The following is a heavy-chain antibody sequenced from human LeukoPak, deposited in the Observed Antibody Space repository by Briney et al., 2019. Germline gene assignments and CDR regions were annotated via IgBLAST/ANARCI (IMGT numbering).Heavy chain of an antibody. CDR2: ISSSSSYI. V-gene: IGHV3-21*04. Sequence: GGSLRLSCAASGFTSSSYSMNWVRQAPGKGLEWVSSISSSSSYIYYADSVKGRFTVSRDNSKNTLDLQMNNLRADDTAVYYCAREILRDGSYLIEDWGQGILVTVSS. CDR1: GFTSSSYS. J-gene: IGHJ4*02. CDR3: AREILRDGSYLIED. D-gene: IGHD3-10*01.